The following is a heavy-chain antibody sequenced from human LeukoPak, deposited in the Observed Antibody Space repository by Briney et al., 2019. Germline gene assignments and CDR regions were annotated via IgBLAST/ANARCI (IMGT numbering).Heavy chain of an antibody. V-gene: IGHV1-46*01. D-gene: IGHD7-27*01. Sequence: ASVKVSCKASGYTFTGYYMHWVRQAPGQGLEWMGIINPSGGSTSYAQKFQGRVTVTRDMSTTTVFMELSSLRSEDTAVYYCARARVTGDKKDFDYWGQGTLVTVSS. CDR3: ARARVTGDKKDFDY. CDR2: INPSGGST. J-gene: IGHJ4*02. CDR1: GYTFTGYY.